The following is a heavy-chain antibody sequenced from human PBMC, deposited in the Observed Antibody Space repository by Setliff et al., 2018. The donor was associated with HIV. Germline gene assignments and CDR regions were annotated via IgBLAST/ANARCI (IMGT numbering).Heavy chain of an antibody. Sequence: ASVKVSCKASGYTFTSYAIHWVRQAPGQSLGWMGWINAGYGNTKYSQKFQGRVTITRDASASTAYMELSSLRSEDTAVYYCARDPNTGWYYLDFWGPGALVTVSS. CDR2: INAGYGNT. V-gene: IGHV1-3*01. CDR3: ARDPNTGWYYLDF. J-gene: IGHJ4*02. D-gene: IGHD6-19*01. CDR1: GYTFTSYA.